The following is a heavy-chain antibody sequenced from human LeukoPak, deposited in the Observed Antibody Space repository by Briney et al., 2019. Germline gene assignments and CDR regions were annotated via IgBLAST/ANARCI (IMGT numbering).Heavy chain of an antibody. V-gene: IGHV1-8*02. CDR3: ARGPRWLQFNLPDY. J-gene: IGHJ4*02. Sequence: ASVKVSCKASGGTFISYAISWVRQATGQGLEWMGWMNPNSGNTGYAQKLQGRVTMTRNTSISTAYMELSSLRSEDTAVYYCARGPRWLQFNLPDYWGQGTLVTVSS. CDR1: GGTFISYA. CDR2: MNPNSGNT. D-gene: IGHD5-24*01.